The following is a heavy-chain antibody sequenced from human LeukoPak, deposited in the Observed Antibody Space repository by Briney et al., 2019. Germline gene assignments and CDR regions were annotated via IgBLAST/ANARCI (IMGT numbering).Heavy chain of an antibody. Sequence: GGSLRLSCAASGFTFSSYAMSWVRQAPGKGLEWVSAISGSGGSTYYADSVKGRFTISRDNSKNTLYLQMNSLRAEDTAVYYCAKGLRNYYYYGMDVWGQGTTVTVSS. J-gene: IGHJ6*02. D-gene: IGHD4-17*01. V-gene: IGHV3-23*01. CDR2: ISGSGGST. CDR3: AKGLRNYYYYGMDV. CDR1: GFTFSSYA.